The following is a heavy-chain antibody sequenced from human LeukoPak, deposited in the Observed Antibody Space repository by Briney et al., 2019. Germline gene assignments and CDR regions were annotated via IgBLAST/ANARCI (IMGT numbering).Heavy chain of an antibody. CDR2: ISYDGSNK. J-gene: IGHJ6*02. V-gene: IGHV3-30-3*01. CDR3: AKDQDVVVPAADSDFFYYYGMNV. D-gene: IGHD2-2*01. Sequence: GGSLRLSCAASGFTFSSYAMHWVRQAPGKGLEWVAVISYDGSNKYYADSVKGRFTISRDNPKNTLYLQMNSLRAEDTAVYYCAKDQDVVVPAADSDFFYYYGMNVWGQGTTVTVSS. CDR1: GFTFSSYA.